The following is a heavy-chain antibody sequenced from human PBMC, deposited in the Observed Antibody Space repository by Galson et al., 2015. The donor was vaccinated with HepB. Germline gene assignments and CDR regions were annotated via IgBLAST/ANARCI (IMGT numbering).Heavy chain of an antibody. J-gene: IGHJ4*02. CDR3: ARRPRGAGTSTCLFDY. V-gene: IGHV5-51*03. CDR1: GYSFTSYW. D-gene: IGHD6-19*01. Sequence: QSGAEVKKPGESLKISCKGSGYSFTSYWIGWVRQMPGKGLEWMGIIYPGDSDTRYSPSFQGQVTIPADKSISTAYLQWSSLKASDTAMYYCARRPRGAGTSTCLFDYWGQGTLVTVSS. CDR2: IYPGDSDT.